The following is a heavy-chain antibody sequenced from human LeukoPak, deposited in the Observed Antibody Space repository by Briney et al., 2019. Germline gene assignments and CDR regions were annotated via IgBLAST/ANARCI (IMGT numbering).Heavy chain of an antibody. Sequence: PGGSLRLSCAASGFTFSSYGMHWVRQAPGKGLEWVAVIWYDGSNKYYADSVKGRFTISRDNSKNTLYLQMNSLRAEDTAVYYCARDHRLLEWLSYYFDYWGQGTLVTVSS. CDR3: ARDHRLLEWLSYYFDY. CDR1: GFTFSSYG. D-gene: IGHD3-3*01. CDR2: IWYDGSNK. V-gene: IGHV3-30*19. J-gene: IGHJ4*02.